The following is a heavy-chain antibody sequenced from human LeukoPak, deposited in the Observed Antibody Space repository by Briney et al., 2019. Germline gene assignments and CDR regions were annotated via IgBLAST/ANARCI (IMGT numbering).Heavy chain of an antibody. CDR3: ARGGGLDV. CDR2: INHNGNAN. J-gene: IGHJ6*02. CDR1: GFTFSSYW. Sequence: GGSLRLSCAASGFTFSSYWMNWARQAPGKGLEWVASINHNGNANYYVDSVKGRFTISRDNAKNSLYLQMSNLRAEDTAVYFCARGGGLDVWGQGTTVTVSS. D-gene: IGHD3-16*01. V-gene: IGHV3-7*03.